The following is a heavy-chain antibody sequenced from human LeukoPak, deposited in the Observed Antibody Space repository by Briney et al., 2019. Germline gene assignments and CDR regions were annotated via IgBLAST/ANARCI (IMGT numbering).Heavy chain of an antibody. CDR2: INHSGST. V-gene: IGHV4-34*01. D-gene: IGHD1-7*01. Sequence: PSETLSLTCAVYGGSFSGYYWGWIRQPPGKGLEWIGEINHSGSTNYNPSLKSRVTISVDTSKNQFSLKLSSVTAADTAVYYCARANLELRYDYWGQGTLVTVSS. CDR3: ARANLELRYDY. CDR1: GGSFSGYY. J-gene: IGHJ4*02.